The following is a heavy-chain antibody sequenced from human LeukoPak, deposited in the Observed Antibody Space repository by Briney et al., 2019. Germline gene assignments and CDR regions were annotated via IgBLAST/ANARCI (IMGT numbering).Heavy chain of an antibody. CDR2: INHSGST. J-gene: IGHJ4*02. D-gene: IGHD6-19*01. CDR1: GGSFSGYY. CDR3: ARGGRSSSGWYNDFDY. Sequence: SETLSLTCAVYGGSFSGYYWSWIRQPPGKGLEWIGEINHSGSTNYNPSLKSRVTISVDTSKNQFSLKLSSLTAADTAVYYCARGGRSSSGWYNDFDYWGQGTLVTVSP. V-gene: IGHV4-34*01.